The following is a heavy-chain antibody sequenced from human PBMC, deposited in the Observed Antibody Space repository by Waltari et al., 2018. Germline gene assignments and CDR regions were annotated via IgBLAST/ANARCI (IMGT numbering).Heavy chain of an antibody. CDR2: IRYDGGVK. CDR1: GFRFSDSW. CDR3: ARENYNGAAGDY. J-gene: IGHJ4*02. V-gene: IGHV3-7*01. D-gene: IGHD6-13*01. Sequence: EVQLVESGGGLVQPGGSRRLSWSTSGFRFSDSWMSWVRQAPGKGLEWLANIRYDGGVKDIVDSVKGRFTVSRDNAENSLFLHMNSLRVEDTAVYYCARENYNGAAGDYWGQGTLVTVSS.